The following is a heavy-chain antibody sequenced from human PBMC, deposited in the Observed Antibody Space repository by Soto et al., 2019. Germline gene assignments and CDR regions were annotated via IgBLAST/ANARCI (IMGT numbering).Heavy chain of an antibody. CDR3: ARITQGDYFWFDP. Sequence: SGPTLVNPTQTLTLTCSFSGFSLTTSGMCVGWIRQPPGKALVWLALIDWDDGNFYSPSLKTRLTISKDTSKNQVVLTMTNMDPVDTATYFCARITQGDYFWFDPWGPGTLVTVSS. D-gene: IGHD4-17*01. CDR1: GFSLTTSGMC. CDR2: IDWDDGN. J-gene: IGHJ5*02. V-gene: IGHV2-70*01.